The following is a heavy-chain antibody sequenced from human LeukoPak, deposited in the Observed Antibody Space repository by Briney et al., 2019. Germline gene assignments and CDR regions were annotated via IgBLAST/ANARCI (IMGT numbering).Heavy chain of an antibody. CDR2: IYHSGSA. CDR1: GGSISSSNW. D-gene: IGHD6-19*01. J-gene: IGHJ6*02. CDR3: ARDNGRGWYQGVYYYYGMDV. V-gene: IGHV4-4*02. Sequence: SGTLSLTCAVSGGSISSSNWWSWVRQPAGEGLEWIGEIYHSGSANYNPSLQSRVSISVDKSKNQFSLNLNSVTAADTAVYYCARDNGRGWYQGVYYYYGMDVWGQGTTVTVSS.